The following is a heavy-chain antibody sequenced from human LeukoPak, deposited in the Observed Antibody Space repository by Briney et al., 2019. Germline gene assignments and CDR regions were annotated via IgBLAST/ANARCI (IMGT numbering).Heavy chain of an antibody. Sequence: PGGSLRLSCAASGFTFSSYVMSWVRQAPGKGPEWVSGISWNSGSIGYADSVKGRFTISRDNAKNSLYLQMNSLRAEDTALYYCAKGGYDFDYWGQGTLVTVSS. CDR2: ISWNSGSI. V-gene: IGHV3-9*01. CDR3: AKGGYDFDY. D-gene: IGHD5-12*01. J-gene: IGHJ4*02. CDR1: GFTFSSYV.